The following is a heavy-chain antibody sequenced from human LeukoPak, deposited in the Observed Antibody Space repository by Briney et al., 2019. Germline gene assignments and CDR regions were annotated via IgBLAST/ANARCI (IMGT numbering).Heavy chain of an antibody. CDR2: IYTSGST. J-gene: IGHJ6*03. D-gene: IGHD3-10*01. CDR1: GYSISSGYY. Sequence: PSETLSLTCTVSGYSISSGYYWGWIRQPPGKGLEWIGRIYTSGSTNYNPSLKSRVTMSVDTSKNQFSLKLSSVTAADTAVYYCARSSITMVRGVSYYYYYMDVWGKGTTVTISS. CDR3: ARSSITMVRGVSYYYYYMDV. V-gene: IGHV4-38-2*02.